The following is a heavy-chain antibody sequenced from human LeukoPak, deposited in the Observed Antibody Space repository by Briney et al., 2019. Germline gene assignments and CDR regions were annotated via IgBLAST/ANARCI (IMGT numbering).Heavy chain of an antibody. CDR1: SGSLSGYY. CDR3: ARATGGGYDSYYYYYYYVDV. J-gene: IGHJ6*03. V-gene: IGHV4-34*01. CDR2: INRSGSA. Sequence: SETLSLTCAVYSGSLSGYYWSWIRQPPGRGLEWIGEINRSGSANYNPSLKSRVTVSVDTSKNQFSLKLSSVTAADTAVYYCARATGGGYDSYYYYYYYVDVWGKGTTVTVSS. D-gene: IGHD5-12*01.